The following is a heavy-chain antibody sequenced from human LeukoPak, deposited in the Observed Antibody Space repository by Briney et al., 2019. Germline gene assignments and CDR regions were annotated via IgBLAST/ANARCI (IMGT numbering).Heavy chain of an antibody. D-gene: IGHD6-13*01. CDR3: AKDQMVGSSGYFDY. Sequence: PGGSLRLSCAGSGFTFSSYWMSWVRQAPGKGLEWVSAISGSGGSTYYADSVKGRFTISRDNSKNTLYLQMNSLRAEDTAVYYCAKDQMVGSSGYFDYWGQGTLVTVSS. V-gene: IGHV3-23*01. CDR2: ISGSGGST. CDR1: GFTFSSYW. J-gene: IGHJ4*02.